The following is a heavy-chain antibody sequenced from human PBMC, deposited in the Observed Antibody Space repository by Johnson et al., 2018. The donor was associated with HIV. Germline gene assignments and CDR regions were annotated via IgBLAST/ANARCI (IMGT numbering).Heavy chain of an antibody. Sequence: VQLVESGGSLVQPGGSLKLSCAASGFFFSGSAMHWVRQASGKGLAWVGRIRSKANSYATAYAASVKGRFTISRDDSKNTAYLQMNSLKTEDTAVYYCTRQQYSSGWYGNAFDIWGQGTMVTVSS. V-gene: IGHV3-73*02. CDR1: GFFFSGSA. CDR3: TRQQYSSGWYGNAFDI. D-gene: IGHD6-19*01. CDR2: IRSKANSYAT. J-gene: IGHJ3*02.